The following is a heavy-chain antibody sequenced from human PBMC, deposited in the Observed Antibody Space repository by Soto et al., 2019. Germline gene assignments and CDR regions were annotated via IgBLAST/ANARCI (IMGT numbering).Heavy chain of an antibody. Sequence: EVQLVESGGGVVRPGGSLRLSCAASGFTFDDDGMSWVRQAPGKGLEWVSGVNWNGGSTGYADSVKGRFTISRDNAKNCLYLQMKSLRAEATALYHCARERYDILTGYSHFYYWGQGTLVTVSS. CDR2: VNWNGGST. V-gene: IGHV3-20*01. D-gene: IGHD3-9*01. J-gene: IGHJ4*02. CDR1: GFTFDDDG. CDR3: ARERYDILTGYSHFYY.